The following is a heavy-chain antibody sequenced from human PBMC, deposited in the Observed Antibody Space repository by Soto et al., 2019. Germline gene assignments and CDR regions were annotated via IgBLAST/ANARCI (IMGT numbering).Heavy chain of an antibody. J-gene: IGHJ4*02. D-gene: IGHD3-22*01. CDR1: GFTFSSYG. V-gene: IGHV3-30*03. Sequence: QVQLVESGGGVVQPGRSLRLSCAASGFTFSSYGMHWVRQAPGKGLEWVAVISYDGSNKYYADSVKGRFTISRDNSKNTLYLQMNRLRAEDTDVYYCAVYDPPGDSSGLGPDFDYWGQGTLVTVSS. CDR3: AVYDPPGDSSGLGPDFDY. CDR2: ISYDGSNK.